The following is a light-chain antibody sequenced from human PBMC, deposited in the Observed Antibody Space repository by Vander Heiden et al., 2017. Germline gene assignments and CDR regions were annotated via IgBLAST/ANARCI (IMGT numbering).Light chain of an antibody. CDR1: QSISSW. J-gene: IGKJ4*01. V-gene: IGKV1-5*01. Sequence: DIQMTQSPSTLSASVGDRVTITCRASQSISSWLAWYQQKPGKAPKLLIYDASSLESGVPSRFSGSGYGTEFTLTISSRQPDDFATYYCQQYKSYSPRVFGGGTKVEIK. CDR2: DAS. CDR3: QQYKSYSPRV.